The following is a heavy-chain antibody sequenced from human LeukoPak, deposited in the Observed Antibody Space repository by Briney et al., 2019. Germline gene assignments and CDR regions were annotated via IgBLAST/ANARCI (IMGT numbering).Heavy chain of an antibody. CDR1: GYTFTGYY. D-gene: IGHD5-24*01. CDR3: ARGSTPGEGYNYRSKYYFDY. J-gene: IGHJ4*02. CDR2: INPNSGGT. Sequence: RASVKVSCKASGYTFTGYYMHWVRQAPGQGLEWMGWINPNSGGTNYAQKFQGRVTMTRDTSISTAYMELSRLRSDDTAVYYCARGSTPGEGYNYRSKYYFDYWGQGTLVTVSS. V-gene: IGHV1-2*02.